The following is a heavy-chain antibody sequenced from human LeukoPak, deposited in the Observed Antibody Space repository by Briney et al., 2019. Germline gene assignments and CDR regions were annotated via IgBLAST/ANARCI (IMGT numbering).Heavy chain of an antibody. Sequence: GGSLRLSCAASGFTFSSYWMHWVRQAPGKGLVRVSRINSDGNNTRYADSVKGRFTISRDNAKNTLYLQMNSLRAEDTAVYYCARVEDYYYDSSGLRALDIWGQGTMVTVSS. D-gene: IGHD3-22*01. CDR2: INSDGNNT. CDR3: ARVEDYYYDSSGLRALDI. V-gene: IGHV3-74*01. J-gene: IGHJ3*02. CDR1: GFTFSSYW.